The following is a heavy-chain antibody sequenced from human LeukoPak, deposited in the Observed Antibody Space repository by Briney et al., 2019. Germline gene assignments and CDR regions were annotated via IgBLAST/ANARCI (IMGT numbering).Heavy chain of an antibody. Sequence: GGSLRLSCAASGFTFSSYNMNWVRQAPGKGLEWVSSISSSSTYIYYADSVKGRFTISRDSAKKPLYLQMNSLRAEDTAVYYCARDQGGSDPYYFDYWGQGTLVTVSS. D-gene: IGHD1-26*01. V-gene: IGHV3-21*01. CDR2: ISSSSTYI. CDR1: GFTFSSYN. CDR3: ARDQGGSDPYYFDY. J-gene: IGHJ4*02.